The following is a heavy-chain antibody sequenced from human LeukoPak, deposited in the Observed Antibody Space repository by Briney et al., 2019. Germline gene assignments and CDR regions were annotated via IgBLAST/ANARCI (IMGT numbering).Heavy chain of an antibody. CDR3: AREYYDSTAYYYFDY. V-gene: IGHV1-2*02. D-gene: IGHD3-22*01. J-gene: IGHJ4*02. CDR2: INPNNGGT. CDR1: GYSFTGYY. Sequence: GASVKVSCKASGYSFTGYYMHWVRQAPGQGLEWMGWINPNNGGTGCAQKFQGRVTMTRDTSISTAYMELSRLTSDDTAVYYCAREYYDSTAYYYFDYWGQGTLVTVSA.